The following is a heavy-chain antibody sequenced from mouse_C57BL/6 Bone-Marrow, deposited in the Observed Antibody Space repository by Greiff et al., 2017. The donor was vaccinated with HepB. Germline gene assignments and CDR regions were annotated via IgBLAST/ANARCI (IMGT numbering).Heavy chain of an antibody. J-gene: IGHJ3*01. CDR1: GFSLTSYG. CDR2: IWSGGST. V-gene: IGHV2-2*01. CDR3: ASPAAWFAY. Sequence: VQLVESGPGLVQPSQSLSITCTVSGFSLTSYGVHWVRQSPGKGLEWLGVIWSGGSTDYNAAFISRLGISKDNSKSQVFFKMNSLQADDTAIYYCASPAAWFAYWGQGTLVTVSA.